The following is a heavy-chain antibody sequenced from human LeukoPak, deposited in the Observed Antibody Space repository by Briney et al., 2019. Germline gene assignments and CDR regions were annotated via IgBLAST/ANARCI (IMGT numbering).Heavy chain of an antibody. V-gene: IGHV4-39*01. J-gene: IGHJ4*02. CDR3: ARLRSAAGSGPSDY. Sequence: SETLSLTCTVSGGSISGSSYYWGWIRQPPGKGLEWIGSIYYSGSTYYNPSLKSRVTISVDTSKNQFSLKLSFVTAADTAVYYCARLRSAAGSGPSDYWGQGTLVTVSS. D-gene: IGHD6-13*01. CDR1: GGSISGSSYY. CDR2: IYYSGST.